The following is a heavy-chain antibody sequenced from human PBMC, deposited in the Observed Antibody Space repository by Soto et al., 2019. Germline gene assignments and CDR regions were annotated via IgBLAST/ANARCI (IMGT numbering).Heavy chain of an antibody. Sequence: SQTLSLTCAISGDSVSSNSAAWNWIRQSPSRGLEWLGRTYYRSKWYNDYAVSVKSRITINPDTSKNQFSLQLNSVTPEDTAVYYCARAQRSGYSSGWYGSAGGIFDYRGQGTLVTVSS. J-gene: IGHJ4*02. CDR2: TYYRSKWYN. CDR1: GDSVSSNSAA. D-gene: IGHD6-19*01. CDR3: ARAQRSGYSSGWYGSAGGIFDY. V-gene: IGHV6-1*01.